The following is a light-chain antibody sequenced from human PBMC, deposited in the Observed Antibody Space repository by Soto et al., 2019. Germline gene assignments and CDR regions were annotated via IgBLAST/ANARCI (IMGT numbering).Light chain of an antibody. J-gene: IGLJ2*01. CDR3: SSYAGSNNFV. CDR2: EVS. CDR1: SSDVGGYNY. V-gene: IGLV2-8*01. Sequence: QSALTQPPSASGSPGQSVTISCTGTSSDVGGYNYVSWYQQHPGKAPKRLIYEVSKGPSGVCDRVSGSKSGNTASLTISGLQAEDEADYYCSSYAGSNNFVYGGGTKLTFL.